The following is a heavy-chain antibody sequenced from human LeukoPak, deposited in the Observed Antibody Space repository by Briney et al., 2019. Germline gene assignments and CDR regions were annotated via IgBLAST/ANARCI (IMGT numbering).Heavy chain of an antibody. J-gene: IGHJ6*02. Sequence: PSETLFVNCTVSGGSISSYYWSWIRQPPGKGLEWIGYIYYSGSTNYNPSLKSRVTISVDTSKNQFSLKLSSVTAADTAVYYCARVATGGYYYYGMDVWGQGTTVTVSS. CDR2: IYYSGST. CDR3: ARVATGGYYYYGMDV. V-gene: IGHV4-59*01. CDR1: GGSISSYY. D-gene: IGHD1-26*01.